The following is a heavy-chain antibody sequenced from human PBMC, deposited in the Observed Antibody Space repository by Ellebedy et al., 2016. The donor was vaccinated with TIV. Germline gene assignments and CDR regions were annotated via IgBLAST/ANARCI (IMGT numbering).Heavy chain of an antibody. CDR1: GFTFSSYW. V-gene: IGHV3-7*01. D-gene: IGHD3-10*01. CDR2: IKQDGSEK. Sequence: GGSLRLXCAASGFTFSSYWMSWVRQAPGKGLEWVANIKQDGSEKYYVDSVKGRFTISRDNAKNSLYLQMNSLRAEDTAVYYCARDSYSGYVDYWGQGTLVTVSS. J-gene: IGHJ4*02. CDR3: ARDSYSGYVDY.